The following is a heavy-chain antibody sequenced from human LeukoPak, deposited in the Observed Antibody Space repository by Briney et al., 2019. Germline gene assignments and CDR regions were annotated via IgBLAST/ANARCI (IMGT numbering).Heavy chain of an antibody. CDR2: ISYDGSNK. Sequence: PGGSLRLSCAASGFTFSSYGMHWVRQAPGKGLEWVAVISYDGSNKYYADSVKGRFTISRDNSKNTLYLQMNSLRAEDTAVYYCASLGTLVAVAGTTWFGPWGQGTLVTVSS. CDR3: ASLGTLVAVAGTTWFGP. D-gene: IGHD6-19*01. J-gene: IGHJ5*02. V-gene: IGHV3-30*03. CDR1: GFTFSSYG.